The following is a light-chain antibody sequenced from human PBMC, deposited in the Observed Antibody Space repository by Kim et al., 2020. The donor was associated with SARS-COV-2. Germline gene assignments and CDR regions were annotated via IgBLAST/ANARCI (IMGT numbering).Light chain of an antibody. V-gene: IGKV1-39*01. J-gene: IGKJ4*01. CDR2: AAS. Sequence: DIQLTQSPSSLSASVGDTLTITCRSGQSIRDYLNWYQHKPGKAPKLLIYAASRLQSGVPSRFSGRGSGTDFTLTVRNLQPEDFATYYCQQTYDSPTFGGGTKVDIK. CDR3: QQTYDSPT. CDR1: QSIRDY.